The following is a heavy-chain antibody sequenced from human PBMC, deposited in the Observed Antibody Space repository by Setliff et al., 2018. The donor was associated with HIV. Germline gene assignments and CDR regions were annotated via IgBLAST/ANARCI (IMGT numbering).Heavy chain of an antibody. CDR3: ASQGKYSSSSYSFDI. CDR1: GYTFTSYA. Sequence: ASVKVSCKASGYTFTSYAMHWVRQAPGQRLEWMGWLNAGNGNTKYSQKFQGRVTITRDTSASTAYMELSSLRSEDTAVYYCASQGKYSSSSYSFDIWGQGTMVTVSS. V-gene: IGHV1-3*01. J-gene: IGHJ3*02. CDR2: LNAGNGNT. D-gene: IGHD6-6*01.